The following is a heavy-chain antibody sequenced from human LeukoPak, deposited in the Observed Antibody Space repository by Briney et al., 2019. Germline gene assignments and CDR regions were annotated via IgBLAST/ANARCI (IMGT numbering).Heavy chain of an antibody. CDR2: ITGDGSST. CDR3: ARGGAAKTFDY. J-gene: IGHJ4*02. D-gene: IGHD2-15*01. CDR1: GFNFGSQW. V-gene: IGHV3-74*01. Sequence: GGSLRLSCAASGFNFGSQWMHWARQAPGKGLVWVSRITGDGSSTSYADSVRGRFTISRDTAENTLYLQMNSLRAEDTAVYYCARGGAAKTFDYWGQGTLVTVSS.